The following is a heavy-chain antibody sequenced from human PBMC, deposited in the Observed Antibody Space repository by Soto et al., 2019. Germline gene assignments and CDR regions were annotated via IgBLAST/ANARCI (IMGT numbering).Heavy chain of an antibody. CDR3: AREGVAPYYYYGMDV. J-gene: IGHJ6*02. CDR1: GYTFTRSG. D-gene: IGHD5-12*01. V-gene: IGHV1-18*01. CDR2: ISTYNGDT. Sequence: QVQLVQSGAEVKKPGASVKVSCKASGYTFTRSGISWVRQAPGQGLEWMGWISTYNGDTNYAQTFQGRVTMTTDTSTSTVHMEVRSLIYHGTAVYYCAREGVAPYYYYGMDVWGQGTPVTVSS.